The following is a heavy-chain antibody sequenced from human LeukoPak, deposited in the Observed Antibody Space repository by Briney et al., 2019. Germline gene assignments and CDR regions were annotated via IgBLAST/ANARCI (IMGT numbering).Heavy chain of an antibody. V-gene: IGHV3-23*01. D-gene: IGHD1-26*01. CDR1: GFTLRNYD. Sequence: PGGSLRLSCAASGFTLRNYDINWVRQAPGKGLEWVPVIRGSSGSTYYADSVKGRFTISRDNAKNSLYLQMNSLRAEDTAVYYCASGTWWELTSWFDPWGQGTLVTVSS. CDR2: IRGSSGST. J-gene: IGHJ5*02. CDR3: ASGTWWELTSWFDP.